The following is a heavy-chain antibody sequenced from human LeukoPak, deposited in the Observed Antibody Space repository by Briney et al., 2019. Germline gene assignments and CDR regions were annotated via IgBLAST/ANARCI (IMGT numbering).Heavy chain of an antibody. Sequence: ASVKVSCKASGYTFTSYAMRWVRQAPGQRLEWMGWINAGNGNTKYSQKFQGRVTITRDTSASTAYMELSSLRSEDTAVYYCARAINCSGGSCSQRVSGYWGQGTLVTVSS. V-gene: IGHV1-3*01. CDR1: GYTFTSYA. CDR2: INAGNGNT. D-gene: IGHD2-15*01. J-gene: IGHJ4*02. CDR3: ARAINCSGGSCSQRVSGY.